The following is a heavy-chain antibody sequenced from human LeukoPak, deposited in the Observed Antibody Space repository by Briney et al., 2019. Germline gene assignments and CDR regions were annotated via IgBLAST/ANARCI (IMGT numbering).Heavy chain of an antibody. D-gene: IGHD2-15*01. CDR1: GCAINSDAFC. Sequence: SESLSLTCTASGCAINSDAFCCWFHQSAGRGLEWVAYIYHSGNTYYYPSLKSRVTMSVDTSTNPFSLRLSYVTAADTAVYYCARRGPGYCSGGRCFGWFDSWGQGTLVTVSS. CDR2: IYHSGNT. CDR3: ARRGPGYCSGGRCFGWFDS. J-gene: IGHJ5*01. V-gene: IGHV4-30-4*01.